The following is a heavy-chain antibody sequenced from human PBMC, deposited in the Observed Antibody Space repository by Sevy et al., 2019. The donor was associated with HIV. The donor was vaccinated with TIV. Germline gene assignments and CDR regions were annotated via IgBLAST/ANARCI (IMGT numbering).Heavy chain of an antibody. D-gene: IGHD3-22*01. CDR2: INPDGSIT. V-gene: IGHV3-74*01. J-gene: IGHJ5*02. CDR1: GFIYSPYW. CDR3: AKAGYYYDSSGYNWFDP. Sequence: GGSLRLSCTASGFIYSPYWMHWVRQAPGKGLVWVSRINPDGSITSYADAVKGRFTISRDNAKNTLYLQMNSLRAEDTAVYYCAKAGYYYDSSGYNWFDPWGQGTLVTVSS.